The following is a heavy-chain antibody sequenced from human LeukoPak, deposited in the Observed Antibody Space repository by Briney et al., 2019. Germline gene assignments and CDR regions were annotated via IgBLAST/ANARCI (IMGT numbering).Heavy chain of an antibody. V-gene: IGHV3-23*01. Sequence: GGSLRLSCAASAFTFSHYAMIWPPHAPGKGLEWVSEIVGNSDFIYYAHYVKGRLTISRDNSKDTLYLQVNSLTAEDTTVYYCAKAEGVWGVIIKGWGQGTLVTVSS. CDR2: IVGNSDFI. J-gene: IGHJ4*02. CDR1: AFTFSHYA. D-gene: IGHD3-10*01. CDR3: AKAEGVWGVIIKG.